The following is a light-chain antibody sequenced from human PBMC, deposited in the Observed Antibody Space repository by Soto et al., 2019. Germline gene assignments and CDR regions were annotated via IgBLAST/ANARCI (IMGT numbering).Light chain of an antibody. CDR3: QQTYSTPPT. Sequence: DIQMTQSPSSLSASVGDRVTITFRASQSISTYLNWYQQKAGLAPKLLIYAASSLQSGVPSRFSGSGSGTDFTLTISSLQPEDFATYYCQQTYSTPPTFGQGTKL. CDR1: QSISTY. V-gene: IGKV1-39*01. CDR2: AAS. J-gene: IGKJ1*01.